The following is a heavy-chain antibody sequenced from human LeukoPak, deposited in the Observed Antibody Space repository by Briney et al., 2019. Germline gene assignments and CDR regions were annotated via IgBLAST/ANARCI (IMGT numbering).Heavy chain of an antibody. CDR1: GDSVSSNSAA. CDR2: TYYRSKWYN. CDR3: VRQGGYNYYYYYGMDV. V-gene: IGHV6-1*01. J-gene: IGHJ6*02. Sequence: SQTLSLTCAISGDSVSSNSAAWNWIRQSPSRGLEWLGRTYYRSKWYNDYAVSVKSRITINPDTSKNQFPLQLNSVTPEDTAVYYCVRQGGYNYYYYYGMDVWGQGTTVTVSS. D-gene: IGHD5-12*01.